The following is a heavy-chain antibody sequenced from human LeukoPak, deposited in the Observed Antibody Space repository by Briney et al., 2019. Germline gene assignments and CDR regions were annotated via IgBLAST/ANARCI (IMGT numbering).Heavy chain of an antibody. J-gene: IGHJ6*02. Sequence: PGGSLRLSCAASGFTFSSYWMTWVRQAPGKGLEWVSYISSSGSTIYYADSVKGRFTISRDNAKNSLYLQMNSLRAEDTAVYYCARDSMVEHPYCGGDCYSVRYYYYGMDVWGQGTTVTVSS. V-gene: IGHV3-48*03. CDR2: ISSSGSTI. D-gene: IGHD2-21*02. CDR1: GFTFSSYW. CDR3: ARDSMVEHPYCGGDCYSVRYYYYGMDV.